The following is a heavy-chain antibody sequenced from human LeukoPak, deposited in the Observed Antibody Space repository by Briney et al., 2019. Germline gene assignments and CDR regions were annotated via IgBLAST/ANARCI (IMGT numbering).Heavy chain of an antibody. CDR1: GGSISSYY. CDR3: TRSVDSTSWFDF. J-gene: IGHJ4*02. CDR2: IYGSGST. Sequence: SETLSLTCTVSGGSISSYYWSWIRQPAGKGPEWIGHIYGSGSTHYKSSLKSRVTMSLDTSNNELSLRLTSVTAADTAVYYCTRSVDSTSWFDFWGQGTLVSVS. V-gene: IGHV4-4*07. D-gene: IGHD2-2*01.